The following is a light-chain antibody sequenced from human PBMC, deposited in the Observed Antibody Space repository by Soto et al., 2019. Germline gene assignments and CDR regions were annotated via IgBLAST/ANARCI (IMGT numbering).Light chain of an antibody. J-gene: IGKJ1*01. V-gene: IGKV3-20*01. CDR1: QSVSSNY. CDR3: QQCGTSPQT. CDR2: GVS. Sequence: EIALMQSPGTLSLSPGERATLSCRSSQSVSSNYLAWYQQKPGQAPRLLIYGVSSRATGIPDRFSGSGSGTDFPLTISIREPDDFAVYYCQQCGTSPQTFGQGTKVEIK.